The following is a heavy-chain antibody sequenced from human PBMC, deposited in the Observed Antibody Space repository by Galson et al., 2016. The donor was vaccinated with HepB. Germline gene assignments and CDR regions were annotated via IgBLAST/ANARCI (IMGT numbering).Heavy chain of an antibody. D-gene: IGHD3-22*01. CDR2: ISWHSGRI. V-gene: IGHV3-9*01. J-gene: IGHJ3*02. CDR3: EGYSDPFDI. CDR1: GFTFNDYA. Sequence: SLRLSCATSGFTFNDYAMHWVRQAPGKGLEWVSGISWHSGRITYADSVKGRFTVSRDTSKITLYLQMNNLRAEDTAIYYCEGYSDPFDIWGQGTMVTVSS.